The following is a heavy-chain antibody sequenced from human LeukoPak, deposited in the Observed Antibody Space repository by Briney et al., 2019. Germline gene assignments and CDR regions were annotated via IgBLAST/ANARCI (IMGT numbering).Heavy chain of an antibody. CDR3: GRLPRERRGWYDI. V-gene: IGHV3-7*01. J-gene: IGHJ3*02. Sequence: GGSLRLSCAASGFTFGLYWLTWVRPAPGKGLEWVANIRQVGSELYYAASVKGRFPLSRDNAKNSLHLQMNIRRAEDTAVYYCGRLPRERRGWYDIWGQGTLLTVSS. CDR1: GFTFGLYW. D-gene: IGHD2-15*01. CDR2: IRQVGSEL.